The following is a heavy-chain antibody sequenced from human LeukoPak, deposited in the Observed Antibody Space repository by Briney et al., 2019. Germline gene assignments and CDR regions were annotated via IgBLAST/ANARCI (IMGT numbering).Heavy chain of an antibody. CDR2: MNPNSGDT. D-gene: IGHD5-12*01. CDR1: GYTFISYD. Sequence: ASVKVSCKASGYTFISYDINWVRQATGQGLEWMGWMNPNSGDTGYAQKFQGRITMTRNTPISTAYMELSSLRSEDTAVYYCARGGGGYSGYGGYYYYYMDVWGKGTTVTVSS. CDR3: ARGGGGYSGYGGYYYYYMDV. V-gene: IGHV1-8*01. J-gene: IGHJ6*03.